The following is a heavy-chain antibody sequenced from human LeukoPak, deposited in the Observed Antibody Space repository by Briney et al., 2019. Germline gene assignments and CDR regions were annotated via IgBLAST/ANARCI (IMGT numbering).Heavy chain of an antibody. CDR1: GFTFSSCA. CDR2: ISYDGSNK. Sequence: PGRSLRLSCAASGFTFSSCAMHWVRQAPGKGLEWVAVISYDGSNKYYADSVKGRFTISRDNSKNTLYLQMNSLRAEDTAVYYCASARSYYYYGMDVWGQGTTVTVSS. J-gene: IGHJ6*02. V-gene: IGHV3-30*04. CDR3: ASARSYYYYGMDV.